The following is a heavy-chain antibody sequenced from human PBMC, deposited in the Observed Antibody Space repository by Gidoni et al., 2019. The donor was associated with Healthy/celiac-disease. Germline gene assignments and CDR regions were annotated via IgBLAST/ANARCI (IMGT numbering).Heavy chain of an antibody. V-gene: IGHV3-64*01. CDR3: AREIAAAGKSSWFDP. Sequence: EVQLVESGGGLVQRGGSLRLSCAASGFTFSSYAMHWVRQAPGKGLEYVSAISSNGGSTYYANSVKGRFTISRDNSKNTLYLQMGSLRAEDMAVYYCAREIAAAGKSSWFDPWGQGTLVTVSS. D-gene: IGHD6-13*01. CDR2: ISSNGGST. CDR1: GFTFSSYA. J-gene: IGHJ5*02.